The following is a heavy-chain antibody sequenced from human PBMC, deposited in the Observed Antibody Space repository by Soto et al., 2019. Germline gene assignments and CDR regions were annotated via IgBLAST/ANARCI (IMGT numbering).Heavy chain of an antibody. CDR3: ARQHYYDSSGYYTWN. J-gene: IGHJ4*02. CDR1: GGSIRSNIYY. CDR2: VHYSGST. V-gene: IGHV4-39*01. D-gene: IGHD3-22*01. Sequence: QLQLQESGPGLVKPSETLSLTCSVSGGSIRSNIYYWGWNRQPPGKGLEWIATVHYSGSTYYTPSLKNRVTISADTSNNQFSLRLNSVTAADTAVYYCARQHYYDSSGYYTWNWGQGTLVTVSS.